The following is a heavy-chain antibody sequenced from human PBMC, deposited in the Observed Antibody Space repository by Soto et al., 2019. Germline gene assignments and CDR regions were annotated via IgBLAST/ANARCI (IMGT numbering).Heavy chain of an antibody. J-gene: IGHJ4*02. CDR1: GFTFSDHY. V-gene: IGHV3-72*01. CDR2: TKHKAESYTT. CDR3: ARSGGPYDPIDW. Sequence: ESGGGLVQPGGSLRLSCAVSGFTFSDHYMDWVRQVPGKGLEWVGRTKHKAESYTTEYAASVKGRFTISRDHSWNSLYLQMNGLKAEDTAVYYCARSGGPYDPIDWWGQGTLVTVSS. D-gene: IGHD3-3*01.